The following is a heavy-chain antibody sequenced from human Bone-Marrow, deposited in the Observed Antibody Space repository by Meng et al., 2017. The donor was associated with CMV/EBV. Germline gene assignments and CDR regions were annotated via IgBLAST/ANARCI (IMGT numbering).Heavy chain of an antibody. J-gene: IGHJ4*02. D-gene: IGHD1-1*01. CDR1: GLTFSTYS. V-gene: IGHV3-21*01. CDR2: ISSSSSYI. CDR3: AGHLITTRAHDY. Sequence: GESLKISCAASGLTFSTYSINWVRQAPGKGLEWVSSISSSSSYIYYADSVKGRFTISRDNAKNSLYLQMNSLRAEDTAVYYCAGHLITTRAHDYWGQGTLVTVSS.